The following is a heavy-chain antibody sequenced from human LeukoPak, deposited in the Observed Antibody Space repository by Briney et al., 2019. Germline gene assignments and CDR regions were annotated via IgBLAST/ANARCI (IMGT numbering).Heavy chain of an antibody. J-gene: IGHJ4*02. CDR1: GYTFTNYA. V-gene: IGHV1-2*02. Sequence: GASVKVSCKASGYTFTNYALNWVRQAPGQGLEWMGWINPNSGGTNYAQKFQGRVTMTRDTSISTAYMELSRLRSDDTAVYYCARAAAADLSGYWGQGTLVTVSS. D-gene: IGHD6-13*01. CDR2: INPNSGGT. CDR3: ARAAAADLSGY.